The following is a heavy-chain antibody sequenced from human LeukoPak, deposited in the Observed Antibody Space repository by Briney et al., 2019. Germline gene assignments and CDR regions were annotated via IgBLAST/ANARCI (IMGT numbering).Heavy chain of an antibody. CDR2: MNPNSGNT. CDR3: AREKPTETNVLRYFDWSTNYNWFDP. V-gene: IGHV1-8*01. D-gene: IGHD3-9*01. Sequence: GASVKVSCKASGYTFTSYDINWVRQAPGQGLEWMGWMNPNSGNTGYAQKFQGRVTMTRNTSISTAYMELSSLRSEDTAVYYCAREKPTETNVLRYFDWSTNYNWFDPWGQGTLVTVSS. J-gene: IGHJ5*02. CDR1: GYTFTSYD.